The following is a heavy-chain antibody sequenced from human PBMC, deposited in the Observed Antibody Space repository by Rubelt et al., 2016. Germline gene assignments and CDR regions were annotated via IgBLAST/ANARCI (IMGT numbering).Heavy chain of an antibody. CDR2: INHSGST. J-gene: IGHJ2*01. D-gene: IGHD2-15*01. CDR3: ARVHPYHIVVVVAALRYFDL. CDR1: GGSFSGYY. V-gene: IGHV4-34*01. Sequence: QVQLQQWGAGLLKPSETLSLTCAVYGGSFSGYYWSWIRQPPGKGLEWIGEINHSGSTNYNPSLKSRVTFSVDTSKNQFSLKLSFVTAADTAVYYCARVHPYHIVVVVAALRYFDLWGRGTLVTVSS.